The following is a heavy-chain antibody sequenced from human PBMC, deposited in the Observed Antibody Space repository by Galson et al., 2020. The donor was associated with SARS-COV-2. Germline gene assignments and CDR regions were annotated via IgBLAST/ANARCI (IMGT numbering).Heavy chain of an antibody. CDR2: IKPDGSDE. CDR3: ARGHWGRGY. V-gene: IGHV3-7*04. Sequence: GESLKISCVGSGFTFSSHWMSWVRQAPGKGLEWVADIKPDGSDEYYVDSVKGRFTIARDNAKNSLYLQMNSLGAEDTAVYYCARGHWGRGYWGQGTLVTVSS. J-gene: IGHJ4*02. CDR1: GFTFSSHW. D-gene: IGHD7-27*01.